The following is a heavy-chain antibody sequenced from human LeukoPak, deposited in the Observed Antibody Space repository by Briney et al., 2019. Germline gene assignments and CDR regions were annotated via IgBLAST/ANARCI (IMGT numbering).Heavy chain of an antibody. Sequence: ASVKVSCKASGGTFSSYAISWVRQAPGQGLEWMGGIIPIFGTANYAQKFQGRVTITADESTSTAYMELSSLRSEDTAVYYCARGHYGSGSFIYYYYYMDVWGKGTTVTISS. CDR1: GGTFSSYA. CDR2: IIPIFGTA. V-gene: IGHV1-69*13. D-gene: IGHD3-10*01. CDR3: ARGHYGSGSFIYYYYYMDV. J-gene: IGHJ6*03.